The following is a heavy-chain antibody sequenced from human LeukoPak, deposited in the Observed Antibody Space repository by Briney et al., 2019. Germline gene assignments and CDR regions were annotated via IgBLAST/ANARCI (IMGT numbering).Heavy chain of an antibody. D-gene: IGHD3-22*01. CDR3: AKGSSQDTYYYDSSGYFFGPDY. CDR2: ISGSGSST. V-gene: IGHV3-23*01. Sequence: GGSLRLSCATSGFTFSSNTMSWVRQAPGRGLEWVSVISGSGSSTYHADSVKGRFTISRDNSKNTLYLQLNSLRAEDTAVYYCAKGSSQDTYYYDSSGYFFGPDYWGQGTLVTVSS. CDR1: GFTFSSNT. J-gene: IGHJ4*02.